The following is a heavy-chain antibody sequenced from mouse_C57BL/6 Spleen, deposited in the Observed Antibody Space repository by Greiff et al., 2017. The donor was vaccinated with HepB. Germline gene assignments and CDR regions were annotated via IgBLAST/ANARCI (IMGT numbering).Heavy chain of an antibody. Sequence: QVQLQQPGAELVKPGASVKMSCKASGYTFTSYWITWVKQRPGQGLEWIGDIYPGSGSTNYNEKFKSKATLTVDTSSSTAYMQLSSLTSEDSAVYYCGAYYSNYGAMDYWGQGTSVTVSS. V-gene: IGHV1-55*01. CDR1: GYTFTSYW. CDR2: IYPGSGST. J-gene: IGHJ4*01. CDR3: GAYYSNYGAMDY. D-gene: IGHD2-5*01.